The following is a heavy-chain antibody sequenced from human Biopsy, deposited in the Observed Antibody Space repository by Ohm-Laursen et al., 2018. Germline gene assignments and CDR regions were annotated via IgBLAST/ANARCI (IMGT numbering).Heavy chain of an antibody. CDR1: GGSISSDS. CDR3: ARLYRLDDYWNDDPPDAFDV. D-gene: IGHD3-3*01. J-gene: IGHJ3*01. CDR2: ISNRGST. V-gene: IGHV4-59*01. Sequence: TLSLTCTVSGGSISSDSWSWIRQSPGKGLEWIGYISNRGSTNYNPSLRGRVTISVDTSKNQFSLKLSSVTAADTAVFFCARLYRLDDYWNDDPPDAFDVWGQGTRVTVSS.